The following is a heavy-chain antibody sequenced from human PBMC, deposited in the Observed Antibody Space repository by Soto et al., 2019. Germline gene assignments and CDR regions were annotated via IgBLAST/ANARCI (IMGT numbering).Heavy chain of an antibody. CDR1: GYTFTSYG. V-gene: IGHV1-18*01. CDR2: ISAYNGNT. D-gene: IGHD2-21*02. Sequence: QVQLVQSGAEVKKPGASVKVSCKASGYTFTSYGISWVRQAPGQGLEWMGWISAYNGNTNYAQKLQGRVTMTTDTSTSTAYTERRSLRSDDTAVYYCARQDHVVVPAIPGEGAFAIWGQGTMVTVSS. J-gene: IGHJ3*02. CDR3: ARQDHVVVPAIPGEGAFAI.